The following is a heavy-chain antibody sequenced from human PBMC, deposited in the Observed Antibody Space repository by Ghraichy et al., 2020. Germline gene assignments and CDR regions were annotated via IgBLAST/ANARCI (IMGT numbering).Heavy chain of an antibody. V-gene: IGHV3-74*01. J-gene: IGHJ4*02. CDR1: GFTFSSYW. CDR2: INSDGSST. CDR3: ARARNGGVGDY. D-gene: IGHD2-8*02. Sequence: GGSLRLSCAASGFTFSSYWMHWVRQAPGKGLVWVSRINSDGSSTSYADSVKGRFTISRDNAKNTLYLQMNSLRAEDTAVYYCARARNGGVGDYWGQGTLVTVSS.